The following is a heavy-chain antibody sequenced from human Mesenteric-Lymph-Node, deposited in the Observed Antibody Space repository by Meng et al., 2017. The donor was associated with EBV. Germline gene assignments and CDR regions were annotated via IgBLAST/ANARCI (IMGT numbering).Heavy chain of an antibody. V-gene: IGHV3-73*02. J-gene: IGHJ4*02. CDR3: ARPTFSYGHYDD. D-gene: IGHD5-18*01. CDR1: GLTISGSA. Sequence: DVQLVESGGGLVQPGGSLQLSCAASGLTISGSAMHWVRQASGKGLEWVALIRDKANGYATEYAASVKGRFTISRDDSKTTAYLQMSNLKTEDTAVYYCARPTFSYGHYDDWGQGTLGTVVS. CDR2: IRDKANGYAT.